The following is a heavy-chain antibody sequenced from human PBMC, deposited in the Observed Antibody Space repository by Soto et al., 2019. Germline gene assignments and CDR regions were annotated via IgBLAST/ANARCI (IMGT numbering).Heavy chain of an antibody. V-gene: IGHV4-39*07. CDR3: ARATIVLVPAAMVSHWFDP. CDR1: GGSISSSRCH. D-gene: IGHD2-2*01. Sequence: SETLSLTCTVSGGSISSSRCHLGWIRPPPGKGLEWIASIKYSGSTYYNPSLKSRVTISVDTSKNQFSLKLSSVTAADTAVYYCARATIVLVPAAMVSHWFDPWGQGTLVTV. J-gene: IGHJ5*02. CDR2: IKYSGST.